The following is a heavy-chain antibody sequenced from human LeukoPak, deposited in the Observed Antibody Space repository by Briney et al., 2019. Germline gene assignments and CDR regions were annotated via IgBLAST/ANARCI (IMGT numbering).Heavy chain of an antibody. CDR1: GGSISSYY. J-gene: IGHJ4*02. D-gene: IGHD6-6*01. CDR3: ATGRIAALDY. CDR2: IYTSRST. Sequence: PSETLSLTCTVSGGSISSYYWSWIRQPAGKGLEWIGRIYTSRSTHYNPSLKSRVTMSVDTSKNQFSLKLSSVTAADTAVYYCATGRIAALDYWGQGTLVTVSS. V-gene: IGHV4-4*07.